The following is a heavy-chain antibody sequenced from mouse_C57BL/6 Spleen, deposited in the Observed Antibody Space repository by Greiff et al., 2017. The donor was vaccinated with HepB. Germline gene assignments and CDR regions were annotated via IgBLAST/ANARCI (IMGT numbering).Heavy chain of an antibody. D-gene: IGHD2-1*01. CDR3: ARNYGIPAWFAY. CDR1: GYTFTSYG. Sequence: VQLQQSGAELARPGASVKLSCKASGYTFTSYGISWVKQRTGQGLEWIGEIYPRSGNTYYNEKFKGKATLTADKSSSTAYMELRSLTSEDSAVYFCARNYGIPAWFAYWGQRTLVTVSA. V-gene: IGHV1-81*01. CDR2: IYPRSGNT. J-gene: IGHJ3*01.